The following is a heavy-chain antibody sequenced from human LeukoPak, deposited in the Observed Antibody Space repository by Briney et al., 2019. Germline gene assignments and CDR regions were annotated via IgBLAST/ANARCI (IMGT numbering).Heavy chain of an antibody. V-gene: IGHV4-59*12. J-gene: IGHJ4*02. CDR3: ARLGSRVV. CDR2: IYYSGST. CDR1: GGPISSYY. Sequence: KPSETLSLTCTVSGGPISSYYWSWIRQPPGKGLEWIGYIYYSGSTNYNPSLKSRVTISVDTSKNQFSLKLNSMTAADTAVYYCARLGSRVVWGQGTLVIVSS. D-gene: IGHD3-10*01.